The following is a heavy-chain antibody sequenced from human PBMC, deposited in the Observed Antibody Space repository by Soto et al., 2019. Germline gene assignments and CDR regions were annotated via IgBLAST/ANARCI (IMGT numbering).Heavy chain of an antibody. CDR2: IYYSGST. D-gene: IGHD3-22*01. CDR3: AKSPYYYDSSGYYWFIY. CDR1: GGSISSYY. Sequence: PSETLSLTCTVPGGSISSYYWSWIRQPPGKGLEWIGYIYYSGSTNYNPSLKSRVTISVDTSKNQFSLKLSSVTAADTAVYYCAKSPYYYDSSGYYWFIYWGQGTLVTVSS. J-gene: IGHJ4*02. V-gene: IGHV4-59*01.